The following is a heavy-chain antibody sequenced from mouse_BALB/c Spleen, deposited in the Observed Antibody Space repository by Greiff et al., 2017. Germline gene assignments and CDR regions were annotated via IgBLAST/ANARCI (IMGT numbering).Heavy chain of an antibody. CDR3: AIYYGNSFAY. J-gene: IGHJ3*01. Sequence: VKLQESGAELVKPGTSVKLSCKASGYTFTSYWMHWVKQRPGQGLEWIGEINPSNGRTNYNEKFKSKATLTVDKSSSTAYVQLSSLTSEDSAVYYCAIYYGNSFAYWGQGTLVTVSA. CDR2: INPSNGRT. CDR1: GYTFTSYW. V-gene: IGHV1S81*02. D-gene: IGHD2-1*01.